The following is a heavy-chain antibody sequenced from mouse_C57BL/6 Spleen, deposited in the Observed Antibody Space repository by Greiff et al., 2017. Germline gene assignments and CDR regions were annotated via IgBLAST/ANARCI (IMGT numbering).Heavy chain of an antibody. D-gene: IGHD2-10*01. CDR2: IDPSDSYT. CDR3: ARRVLPSDYYGY. V-gene: IGHV1-59*01. Sequence: QVQLQQSGAELVRPGTSVKLSCKASGYTFNSYWMHWVKQRPGQGLEWIGVIDPSDSYTNYNQKFKGKATLTVDTSSSAAYMQLSSLTSEDSAVYYCARRVLPSDYYGYWGQAPTLTVSS. CDR1: GYTFNSYW. J-gene: IGHJ2*01.